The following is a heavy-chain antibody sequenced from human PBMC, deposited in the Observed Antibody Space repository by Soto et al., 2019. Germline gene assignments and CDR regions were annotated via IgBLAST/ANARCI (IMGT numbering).Heavy chain of an antibody. Sequence: PGGSLRLSCAASGFTFSSYSMNWVRQAPGKGLEWVSSISSSSSYIYYADSVKGRFTISRDNAKNSLYLQMNSLRAEDTAVYYCASAGMTTVTGFDYWGQGTPVTVSS. CDR1: GFTFSSYS. CDR3: ASAGMTTVTGFDY. CDR2: ISSSSSYI. V-gene: IGHV3-21*01. J-gene: IGHJ4*02. D-gene: IGHD4-17*01.